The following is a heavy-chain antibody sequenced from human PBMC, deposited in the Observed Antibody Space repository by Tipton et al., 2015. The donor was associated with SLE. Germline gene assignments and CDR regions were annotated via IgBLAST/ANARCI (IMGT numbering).Heavy chain of an antibody. D-gene: IGHD1-7*01. J-gene: IGHJ3*02. Sequence: TLSLTCAVYGGSFSAYYWSWIRQPPGKGLEWIGSIYYSGSTYYNPSLKSRVTISVDTSKNQFSLKLSSVTAADTAVYYCARDLELRAFDIWGQGTMVTVSS. V-gene: IGHV4-34*01. CDR2: IYYSGST. CDR3: ARDLELRAFDI. CDR1: GGSFSAYY.